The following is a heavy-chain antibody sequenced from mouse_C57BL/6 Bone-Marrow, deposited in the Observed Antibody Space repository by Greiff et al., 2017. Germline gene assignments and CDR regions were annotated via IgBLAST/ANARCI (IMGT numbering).Heavy chain of an antibody. D-gene: IGHD2-4*01. J-gene: IGHJ1*03. CDR1: GYTFTSYW. Sequence: QVQLKQPGAELVKPGASVKLSCKASGYTFTSYWMHWVKQRPGQGLEWIGMIHPNSGSTNYNEKFKSKATLTVDKSSSTAYMQLSSLTSEDSAVYYCARLRIRWYFDVWGTGTTVTVSS. CDR2: IHPNSGST. V-gene: IGHV1-64*01. CDR3: ARLRIRWYFDV.